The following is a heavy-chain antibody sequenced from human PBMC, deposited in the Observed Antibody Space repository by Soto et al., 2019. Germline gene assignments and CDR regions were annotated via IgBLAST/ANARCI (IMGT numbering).Heavy chain of an antibody. CDR3: VKFRGRAYHYYYMDV. J-gene: IGHJ6*03. CDR2: YGGSGGST. CDR1: GFTFSTYG. Sequence: DVQLLESGGGLVQRGGSLRLSCAASGFTFSTYGMTWVRQAPGKGLEWVSYGGSGGSTYYADSVKGRFTISRDNSKNTLYLQMNILRAEDTAVYYCVKFRGRAYHYYYMDVWGNGTTVTVSS. V-gene: IGHV3-23*01. D-gene: IGHD3-16*01.